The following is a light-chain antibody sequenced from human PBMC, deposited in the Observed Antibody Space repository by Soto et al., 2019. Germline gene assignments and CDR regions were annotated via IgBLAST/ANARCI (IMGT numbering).Light chain of an antibody. CDR3: QQTHSFPLT. Sequence: DIQMTQSPSSVSASVGDRVTITCWASQDIISWLAWYQQIPGKAPKLLINSAFSLQSEVPSTFSGSRSGTYLTLTISSLQPEDFATYYWQQTHSFPLTFGGGTKVEIK. CDR1: QDIISW. J-gene: IGKJ4*01. CDR2: SAF. V-gene: IGKV1-12*01.